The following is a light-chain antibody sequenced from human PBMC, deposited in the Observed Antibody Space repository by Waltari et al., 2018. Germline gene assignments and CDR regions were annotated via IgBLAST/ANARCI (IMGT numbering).Light chain of an antibody. Sequence: QSALTQPASVSGSPGQSLTISCPGTSSDVGGYNYVSWYQQHPGKAPKLMIYEVSNRPSGVSNRFSGSKSGNTASLTISGLQAEDEADYYCSSYTSSSPYVFGTGTKVTVL. CDR2: EVS. CDR3: SSYTSSSPYV. CDR1: SSDVGGYNY. V-gene: IGLV2-14*01. J-gene: IGLJ1*01.